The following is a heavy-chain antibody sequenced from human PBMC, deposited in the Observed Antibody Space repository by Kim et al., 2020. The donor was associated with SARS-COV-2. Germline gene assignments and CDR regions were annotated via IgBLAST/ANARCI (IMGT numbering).Heavy chain of an antibody. D-gene: IGHD1-7*01. CDR2: MNPNSGNT. CDR1: GYTFTSYD. V-gene: IGHV1-8*01. J-gene: IGHJ4*02. CDR3: ARVDNWNYSPPPFDYFDY. Sequence: ASVKVSCKASGYTFTSYDINWVRQATGQGLEWMGWMNPNSGNTGYAQKFQGRVTMTRNTSISTVYMELSSLRSEDTAVYYCARVDNWNYSPPPFDYFDYWGQGTLVTVSS.